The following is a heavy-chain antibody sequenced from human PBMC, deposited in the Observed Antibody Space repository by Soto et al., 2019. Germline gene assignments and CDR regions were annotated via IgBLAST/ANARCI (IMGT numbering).Heavy chain of an antibody. CDR1: GFTFSGYS. CDR2: ITTDGVGT. CDR3: TKVHFSGSASFDY. Sequence: WGSLRLSCSASGFTFSGYSMHWGRQSPGKGLVWVSRITTDGVGTAYADSVRGRFTIARDNAKNTLYLQMNTLRAEDTAVYYCTKVHFSGSASFDYWGQGTLVTVSS. D-gene: IGHD5-12*01. V-gene: IGHV3-74*01. J-gene: IGHJ4*02.